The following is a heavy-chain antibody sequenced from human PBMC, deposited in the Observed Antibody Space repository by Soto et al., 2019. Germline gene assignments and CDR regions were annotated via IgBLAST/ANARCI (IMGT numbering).Heavy chain of an antibody. Sequence: QVQLQESGPGLVKPSQTLSLTCTVSGGSISSGGYYWSWIRQHPGKGLEWIGYIYYSGSTYYNPSLKRRVTISVDTSKNQFSLKLSSVTAADTAVYYCARTPGAYGDYDDSYFQHWGQGTLVTVSS. CDR2: IYYSGST. J-gene: IGHJ1*01. CDR1: GGSISSGGYY. CDR3: ARTPGAYGDYDDSYFQH. D-gene: IGHD4-17*01. V-gene: IGHV4-31*03.